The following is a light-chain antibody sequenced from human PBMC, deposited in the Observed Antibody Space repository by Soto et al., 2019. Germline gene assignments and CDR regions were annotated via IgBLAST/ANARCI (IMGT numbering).Light chain of an antibody. V-gene: IGKV3-11*01. CDR3: QQRSNWPPYT. Sequence: EIVLTQSPATLSLSPGEIATLSCRASQSVSSYLAWYQQKPGQTPRLLIYHSSNRATGIPARFSGSGSGTDSTLTISSLEPEDFAVYYCQQRSNWPPYTFGQGTKLQIK. J-gene: IGKJ2*01. CDR2: HSS. CDR1: QSVSSY.